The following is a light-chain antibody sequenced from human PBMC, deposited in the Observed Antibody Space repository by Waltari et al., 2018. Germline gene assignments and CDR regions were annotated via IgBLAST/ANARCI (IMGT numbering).Light chain of an antibody. J-gene: IGKJ1*01. CDR3: QQYYSSPPWT. Sequence: AIRVTQSPSSLSASTGDRVTSTCRATHSISTYLAWYQQKSGKAPKLLIYAASTLQSGGPSRFSGSGSGTDFALTISCLQSEDFATYYCQQYYSSPPWTFGQGTKVEN. V-gene: IGKV1-8*01. CDR1: HSISTY. CDR2: AAS.